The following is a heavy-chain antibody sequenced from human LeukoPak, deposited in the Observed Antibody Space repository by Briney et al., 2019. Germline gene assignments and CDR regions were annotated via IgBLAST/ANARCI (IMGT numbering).Heavy chain of an antibody. Sequence: GESLKISCKGSGYSFTTYWIGWVRQMPGKGLEWMGIIYPGDSDTRYSPSFQGQVTISADKSISTANLQWSSLKASDTAMYYCARQGGITMLRGVITHTDYWGQGTLVTVSS. CDR3: ARQGGITMLRGVITHTDY. CDR2: IYPGDSDT. D-gene: IGHD3-10*01. J-gene: IGHJ4*02. CDR1: GYSFTTYW. V-gene: IGHV5-51*01.